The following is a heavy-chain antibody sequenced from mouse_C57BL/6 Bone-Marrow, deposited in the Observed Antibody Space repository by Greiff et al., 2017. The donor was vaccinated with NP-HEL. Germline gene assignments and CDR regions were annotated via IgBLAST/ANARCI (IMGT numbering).Heavy chain of an antibody. Sequence: QVQLQQPGAELVMPGASVKLSCKASGYTFTSYWMHWVKQRPGQGLEWIGEIDPSDSYTNYNQKFKGKSTLTVDKSSRTAYMQLSSLTSEDSAVYYCARTSTVVAHWYFDVWGTGTTVTVSS. CDR1: GYTFTSYW. V-gene: IGHV1-69*01. D-gene: IGHD1-1*01. J-gene: IGHJ1*03. CDR3: ARTSTVVAHWYFDV. CDR2: IDPSDSYT.